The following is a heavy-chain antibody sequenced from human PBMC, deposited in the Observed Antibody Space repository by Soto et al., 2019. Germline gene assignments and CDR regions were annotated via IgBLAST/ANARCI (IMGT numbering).Heavy chain of an antibody. CDR1: GFTFSSYG. CDR3: AKDLWFGELLPFDP. CDR2: ISYDGSNK. D-gene: IGHD3-10*01. J-gene: IGHJ5*02. V-gene: IGHV3-30*18. Sequence: GGSLRLSCAASGFTFSSYGMHWVRQAPGKGLEWVAVISYDGSNKYYADSVKGRFTISRDNSKNTLYLQMNSLRAEDTAVYYCAKDLWFGELLPFDPWGQGTLVTVSS.